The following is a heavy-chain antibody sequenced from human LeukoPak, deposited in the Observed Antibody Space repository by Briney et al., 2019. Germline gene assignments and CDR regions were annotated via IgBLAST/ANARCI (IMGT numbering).Heavy chain of an antibody. J-gene: IGHJ4*02. CDR3: ARDYCSSTSCLFDY. D-gene: IGHD2-2*01. Sequence: ASVKVSCKASGGTFSSYAISWVRQAPGQGLEWMGRINPNSGDTNYAQKFQGRVTMTRDTSISTAYMELSRLRSDDTAVYYCARDYCSSTSCLFDYWGQGTLVSVSS. CDR1: GGTFSSYA. V-gene: IGHV1-2*06. CDR2: INPNSGDT.